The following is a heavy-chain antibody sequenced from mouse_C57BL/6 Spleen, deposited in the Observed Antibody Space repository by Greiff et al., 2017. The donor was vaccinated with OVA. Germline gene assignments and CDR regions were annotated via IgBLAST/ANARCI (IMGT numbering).Heavy chain of an antibody. D-gene: IGHD1-1*01. CDR3: AKDYGSPWYFDV. CDR1: GYTFTSYW. J-gene: IGHJ1*03. Sequence: VQLQQPGAELVKPGASVKLSCKASGYTFTSYWMHWVKQRPGQGLEWIGMIHPNSGSTNYNEKFKSKATLTVDKSSSTAYMQLSSLTSEDSAVYYGAKDYGSPWYFDVWGTGTTVTVSS. CDR2: IHPNSGST. V-gene: IGHV1-64*01.